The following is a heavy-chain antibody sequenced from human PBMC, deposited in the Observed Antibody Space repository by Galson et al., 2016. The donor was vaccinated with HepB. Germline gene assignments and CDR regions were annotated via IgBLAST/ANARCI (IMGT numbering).Heavy chain of an antibody. CDR2: FDPEGGKT. V-gene: IGHV1-24*01. CDR1: GYILTDLT. D-gene: IGHD2-21*01. J-gene: IGHJ4*02. Sequence: SVKVSCKVSGYILTDLTMHWVRQAPGKGLEWMGGFDPEGGKTTYAQKFQGRVIMTEDTSADTAYMELSSLRSEDTAVYYCATLRAYCGDHCYQDYWGQGTLVTGSS. CDR3: ATLRAYCGDHCYQDY.